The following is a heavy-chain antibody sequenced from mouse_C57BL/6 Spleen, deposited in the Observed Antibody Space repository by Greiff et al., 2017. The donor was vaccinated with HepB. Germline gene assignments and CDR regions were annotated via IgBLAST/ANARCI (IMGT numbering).Heavy chain of an antibody. J-gene: IGHJ3*01. D-gene: IGHD2-1*01. V-gene: IGHV1-76*01. CDR3: AREDYYGNYDWFAY. CDR2: IYPGSGNT. Sequence: VKLMESGAELVRPGASVKLSCKASGYTFTDYYINWVKQRPGQGLEWIARIYPGSGNTYYNEKFKGKATLTAEKSSSTAYMQLSSLTSEDSAVYFCAREDYYGNYDWFAYWGQGTLVTVSA. CDR1: GYTFTDYY.